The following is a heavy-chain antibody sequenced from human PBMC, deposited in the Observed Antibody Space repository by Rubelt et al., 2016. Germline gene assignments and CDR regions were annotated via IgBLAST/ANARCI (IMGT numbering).Heavy chain of an antibody. D-gene: IGHD3-22*01. CDR3: AREGGYQSPFDY. J-gene: IGHJ4*02. CDR1: GGSFSGYY. Sequence: QVQLQQWGAGLLKPSETLSLTCAVYGGSFSGYYWSWIRQPPGKGLEWIGEINHSGSTNYNPSLKSRVTISVDTSKNQFSLKRGSVTAADTAVYYCAREGGYQSPFDYWGQGALVTVSS. V-gene: IGHV4-34*01. CDR2: INHSGST.